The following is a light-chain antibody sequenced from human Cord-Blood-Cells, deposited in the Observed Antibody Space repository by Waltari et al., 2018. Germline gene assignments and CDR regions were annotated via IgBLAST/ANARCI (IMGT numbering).Light chain of an antibody. CDR1: QSVSSN. CDR3: QQYNNWPPYT. V-gene: IGKV3-15*01. CDR2: GAS. J-gene: IGKJ2*01. Sequence: EIVMTQSPATLSVSPGERATLSCRARQSVSSNLAWYQQKPGQAPRLLIYGASTSATGIPARFSVSVSVTEFSLTISSLQSEDFVVYYCQQYNNWPPYTFGQGTKLEIK.